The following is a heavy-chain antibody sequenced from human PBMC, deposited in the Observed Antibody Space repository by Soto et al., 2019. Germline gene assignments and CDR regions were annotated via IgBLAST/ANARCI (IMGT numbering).Heavy chain of an antibody. CDR3: AKDDSTDIEYFDY. Sequence: GGSLRLSCAASGFTFSSYGMHWVRQAPGKGLEWVAVIWYDGSDKYYADSVKGRFTISRDNSKNTLYLQMNSLRAEDTAVYYCAKDDSTDIEYFDYWSQGTLVTVSS. CDR1: GFTFSSYG. CDR2: IWYDGSDK. D-gene: IGHD5-12*01. J-gene: IGHJ4*02. V-gene: IGHV3-33*06.